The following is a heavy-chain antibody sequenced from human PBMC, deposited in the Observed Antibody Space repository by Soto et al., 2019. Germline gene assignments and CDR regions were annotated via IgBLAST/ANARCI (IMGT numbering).Heavy chain of an antibody. CDR2: INHSGST. J-gene: IGHJ6*02. V-gene: IGHV4-34*01. CDR3: ARGIMVRGPKLRLRSGMDV. D-gene: IGHD3-10*01. CDR1: GGSFSGYY. Sequence: PSETLSLTCAAYGGSFSGYYWSWIRQPPGKGLEWIGEINHSGSTNYNPSLKSRVTISVDTSKNQFSLKLSSVTAADTAVYYCARGIMVRGPKLRLRSGMDVWGQGTTVTVSS.